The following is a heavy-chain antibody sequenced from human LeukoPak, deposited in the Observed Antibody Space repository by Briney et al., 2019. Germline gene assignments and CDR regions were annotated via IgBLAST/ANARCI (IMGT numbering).Heavy chain of an antibody. CDR3: AKDYYYGSGSYYFDY. J-gene: IGHJ4*02. CDR1: GFTFSSYG. CDR2: TSYDGSNK. Sequence: GGSLRLSCAASGFTFSSYGMHWVRQAPGKGLEWVAVTSYDGSNKYYADSVKGRFTISRDNSKNTLYLQMNSLRAEDTAVYYCAKDYYYGSGSYYFDYWGQGTLVTVSS. V-gene: IGHV3-30*18. D-gene: IGHD3-10*01.